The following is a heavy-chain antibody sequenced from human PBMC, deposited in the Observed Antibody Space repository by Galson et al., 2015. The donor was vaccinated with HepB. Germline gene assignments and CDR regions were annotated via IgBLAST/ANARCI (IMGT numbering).Heavy chain of an antibody. CDR1: GFTFSSYW. CDR3: ARDRRRDIVVNWFDP. V-gene: IGHV3-7*03. Sequence: SLRLSCAASGFTFSSYWMSWVRQAPGKGLEWVANIKQDGSEKYYVDSVKGRFTISRDNAKNSLYLQMNSLRAEDTAVYYCARDRRRDIVVNWFDPWGQGTLVTVSS. J-gene: IGHJ5*02. D-gene: IGHD2-15*01. CDR2: IKQDGSEK.